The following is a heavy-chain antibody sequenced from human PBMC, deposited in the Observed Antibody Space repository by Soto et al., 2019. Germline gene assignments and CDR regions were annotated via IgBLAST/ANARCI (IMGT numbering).Heavy chain of an antibody. J-gene: IGHJ5*02. CDR3: ARVGCSSTSCYFEWFDP. Sequence: GGSLRLSCAASGFTFSSYAMHWVRQAPGKGLEWVAVISYDGSNKYYADSVKGRLTISRDNSKNTLYLQMNSLRAEDTAVYYCARVGCSSTSCYFEWFDPWGQGTLVTVSS. CDR1: GFTFSSYA. V-gene: IGHV3-30-3*01. D-gene: IGHD2-2*01. CDR2: ISYDGSNK.